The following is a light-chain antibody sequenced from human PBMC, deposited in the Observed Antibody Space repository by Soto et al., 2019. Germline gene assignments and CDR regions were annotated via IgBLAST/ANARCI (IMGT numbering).Light chain of an antibody. J-gene: IGKJ1*01. Sequence: EIVLTQSPGPLSLSPGERATLSCRASQSVSSSYLAWHQQKPGQAPRLLIYGASSRATGIPDRFSGSGSGTDFTLTIGRLEPEDFAVYYCLQYGSSPRTFGQGTKVDIK. CDR2: GAS. CDR1: QSVSSSY. V-gene: IGKV3-20*01. CDR3: LQYGSSPRT.